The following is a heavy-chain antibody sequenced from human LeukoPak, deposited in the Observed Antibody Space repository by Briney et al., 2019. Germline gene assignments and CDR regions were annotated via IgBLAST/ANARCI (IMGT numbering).Heavy chain of an antibody. CDR2: IVVGSGNT. CDR1: GFTFTSSA. V-gene: IGHV1-58*01. D-gene: IGHD6-13*01. J-gene: IGHJ4*02. CDR3: AAVQQQLVRGAFDI. Sequence: SVKVSCKASGFTFTSSAVQWVRQARGQRLEWIGWIVVGSGNTNYAQKFQERVTITRDMSTSTAYMELSSLRSEDTAVYYCAAVQQQLVRGAFDIWGQGTLVTVSS.